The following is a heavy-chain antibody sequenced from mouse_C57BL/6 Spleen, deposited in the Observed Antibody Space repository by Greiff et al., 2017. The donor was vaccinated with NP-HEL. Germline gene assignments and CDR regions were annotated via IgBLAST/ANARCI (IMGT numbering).Heavy chain of an antibody. J-gene: IGHJ2*01. Sequence: QQSCKASGYTFTSYWMHWVKQRPGRGLEWIGRIDPNSGGTKYNEKFKSKATLTVDKPSSTAYMQLSSLTSEDSAVYYCAKHDGYYPSRFDYWGQGTTLTVSS. D-gene: IGHD2-3*01. V-gene: IGHV1-72*01. CDR3: AKHDGYYPSRFDY. CDR1: GYTFTSYW. CDR2: IDPNSGGT.